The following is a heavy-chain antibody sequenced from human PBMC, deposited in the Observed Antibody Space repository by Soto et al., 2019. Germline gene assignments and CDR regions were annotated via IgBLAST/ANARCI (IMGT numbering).Heavy chain of an antibody. Sequence: GGSLRLSCAASGFTFSSYAMSWVRQAPGKGLEWVSAISGSGGSTYYADSVKGRFTISRDNSKNTLYLQMNSLRAEDTAVYYCAKDKYVPPPYSSGWPPSPSGMDVWGQGTTVTVSS. D-gene: IGHD6-19*01. CDR3: AKDKYVPPPYSSGWPPSPSGMDV. CDR1: GFTFSSYA. CDR2: ISGSGGST. V-gene: IGHV3-23*01. J-gene: IGHJ6*02.